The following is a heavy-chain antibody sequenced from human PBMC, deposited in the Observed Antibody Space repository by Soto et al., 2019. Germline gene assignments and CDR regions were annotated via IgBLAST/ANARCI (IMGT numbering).Heavy chain of an antibody. D-gene: IGHD5-18*01. J-gene: IGHJ4*02. CDR3: ARGGYSYGPDPYYFDY. Sequence: ASVKVSCTASGYTFTSYGISWVRQAPGRGLEWMGWISAYNGNTNYAQKLQGRVTMTTDTSTSTAYMELRSLRSDDTAVYYCARGGYSYGPDPYYFDYWGQGTLVTVSS. CDR1: GYTFTSYG. CDR2: ISAYNGNT. V-gene: IGHV1-18*01.